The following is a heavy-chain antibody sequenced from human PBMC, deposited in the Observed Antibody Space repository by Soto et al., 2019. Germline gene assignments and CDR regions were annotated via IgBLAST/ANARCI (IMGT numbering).Heavy chain of an antibody. CDR2: IIPIFGTA. J-gene: IGHJ5*02. D-gene: IGHD2-2*02. Sequence: QVQLVQSGGGVKKPWSSVKVSCKASGGTSTSYAISWVRQAPGQGLEWMGGIIPIFGTANYAQKFQGRGTITADKSTSTAYMELSSLRSEDTAVYYCARGNQVLYVWFDPWGQGTLVTVSS. CDR3: ARGNQVLYVWFDP. CDR1: GGTSTSYA. V-gene: IGHV1-69*06.